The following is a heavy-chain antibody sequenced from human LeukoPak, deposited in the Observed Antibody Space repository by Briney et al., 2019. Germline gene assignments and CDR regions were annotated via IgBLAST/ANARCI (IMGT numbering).Heavy chain of an antibody. D-gene: IGHD6-19*01. Sequence: PGGSLRLSCAASGFTFSSYEMNWVRQAPGKGLEWVSYVSSSGSTIYYADSVKGRFTISRDNAKNSLYLQMNSLRAEDTAVYYCARGTSVAGPSRWFDPWGQGTLVTVSS. CDR3: ARGTSVAGPSRWFDP. CDR2: VSSSGSTI. CDR1: GFTFSSYE. J-gene: IGHJ5*02. V-gene: IGHV3-48*03.